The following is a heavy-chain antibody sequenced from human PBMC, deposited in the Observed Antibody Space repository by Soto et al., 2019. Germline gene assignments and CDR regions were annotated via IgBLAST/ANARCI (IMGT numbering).Heavy chain of an antibody. V-gene: IGHV3-74*01. Sequence: AGGSLRLSCTASGFTFNTHWMHWVRQAPGKGLVWVSRIYFDGITTNYADSVKGRLTVSRDNAKNTVYLHVNTLRDEDTAAYYCARGGAMGVDYWGQGTLVTVSS. D-gene: IGHD1-26*01. CDR3: ARGGAMGVDY. CDR1: GFTFNTHW. J-gene: IGHJ4*02. CDR2: IYFDGITT.